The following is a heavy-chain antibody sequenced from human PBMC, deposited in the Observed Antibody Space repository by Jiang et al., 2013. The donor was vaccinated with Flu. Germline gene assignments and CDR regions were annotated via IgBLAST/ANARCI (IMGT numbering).Heavy chain of an antibody. V-gene: IGHV4-59*11. CDR2: IYYIGSS. D-gene: IGHD3-10*01. CDR3: ATKVLFSGSWRWFNP. CDR1: GGSIGSHF. Sequence: GSGLVKPSETLSLTCTVSGGSIGSHFWSWIRQPPGKGLEWIGDIYYIGSSSYNPSLKSRVTMSVDTSRSQFSLNLTSVTAADTAIYYCATKVLFSGSWRWFNPWGQGILVTVSS. J-gene: IGHJ5*02.